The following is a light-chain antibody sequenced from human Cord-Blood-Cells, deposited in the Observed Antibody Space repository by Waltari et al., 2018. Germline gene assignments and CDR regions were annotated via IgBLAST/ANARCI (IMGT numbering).Light chain of an antibody. V-gene: IGLV2-14*01. CDR3: SSYTSSSTYV. CDR1: SSAVGGYNY. J-gene: IGLJ1*01. Sequence: QSALTPPASVSGFPGKPITIPCTGTSSAVGGYNYVSWYQQHPGKAPKLMIYDVSNRPSGVSNRFSGSKSGNTASLTISGLQAEDEADYYCSSYTSSSTYVFGTGTKVTVL. CDR2: DVS.